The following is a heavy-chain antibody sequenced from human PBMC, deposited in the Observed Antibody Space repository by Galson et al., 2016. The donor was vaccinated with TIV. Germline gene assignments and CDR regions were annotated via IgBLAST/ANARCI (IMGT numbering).Heavy chain of an antibody. J-gene: IGHJ4*02. V-gene: IGHV3-30*03. D-gene: IGHD3-22*01. Sequence: SLRLSCAASGFTFNTPMHWVRQAPGKGLEWVAVISFDEYHKYYTDSVRGQFTISRDNSKNTLYLQMNGLRPEDTAVYYCARDLLYYGVFDHWGQGTLVTVSS. CDR2: ISFDEYHK. CDR3: ARDLLYYGVFDH. CDR1: GFTFNTP.